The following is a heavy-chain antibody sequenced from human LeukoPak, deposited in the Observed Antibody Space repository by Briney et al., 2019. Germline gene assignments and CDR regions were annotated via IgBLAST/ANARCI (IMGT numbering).Heavy chain of an antibody. Sequence: GGSLRLSCAASGFTVSSNYMNWVRQAPGKGLEWVSILYSGGDTYYAGSVKGRFTISRDNSKNTLYLQMNSLRAEDTAVYYCAKDRCSSTSCYNDYWGQGTLVTVSS. CDR3: AKDRCSSTSCYNDY. V-gene: IGHV3-53*01. J-gene: IGHJ4*02. D-gene: IGHD2-2*02. CDR2: LYSGGDT. CDR1: GFTVSSNY.